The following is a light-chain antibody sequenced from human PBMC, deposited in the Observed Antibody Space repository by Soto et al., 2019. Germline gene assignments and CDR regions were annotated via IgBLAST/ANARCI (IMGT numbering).Light chain of an antibody. CDR3: AAWVFTRNGHV. Sequence: QSVLTQPPSVSGTLGQGVTISCSGSTSNIGENTVAWFQQLPGTAPKVLIYVTDRRPSGVSDRFSGSKSGTSAYLAISGLQSEDEADYYCAAWVFTRNGHVFGTGTKLTVL. CDR2: VTD. J-gene: IGLJ1*01. V-gene: IGLV1-44*01. CDR1: TSNIGENT.